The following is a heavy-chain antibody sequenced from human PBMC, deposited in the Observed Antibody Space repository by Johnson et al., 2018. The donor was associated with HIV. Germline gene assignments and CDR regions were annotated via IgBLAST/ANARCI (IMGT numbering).Heavy chain of an antibody. D-gene: IGHD1-26*01. V-gene: IGHV3-66*02. CDR2: IYSGGST. Sequence: EVQLVESGGGVVQPGRSLRLSCVASRFTFTNYWMHWVRQAPGKGLVWVSVIYSGGSTYDADSVKGRFTISRDNSKNTLYLQMNSLRAEDTAVYYCAKAEQDSGSYEADAFDSWGQGTMVTVSS. CDR1: RFTFTNYW. J-gene: IGHJ3*02. CDR3: AKAEQDSGSYEADAFDS.